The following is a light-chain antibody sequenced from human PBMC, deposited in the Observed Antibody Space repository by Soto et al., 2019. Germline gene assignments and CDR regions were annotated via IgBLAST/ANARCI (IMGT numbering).Light chain of an antibody. Sequence: AIRMTQSPSSLSASTGDRVTITCRASQGISSYLAWYQQKPGKAPKLLIYAASTLQSGVPSRFSGSGSGTDFTLTISCLQSEDFALYYCQQYGNSAPITFGQGTRLEIK. V-gene: IGKV1-8*01. CDR2: AAS. CDR3: QQYGNSAPIT. J-gene: IGKJ5*01. CDR1: QGISSY.